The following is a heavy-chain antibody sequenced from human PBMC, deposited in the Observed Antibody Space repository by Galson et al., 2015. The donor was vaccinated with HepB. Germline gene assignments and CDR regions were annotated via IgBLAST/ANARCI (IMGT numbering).Heavy chain of an antibody. CDR1: GYSFTSYW. CDR2: IYPGDSDT. CDR3: ARDGPIAAAGERDYYYYGMDV. D-gene: IGHD6-13*01. Sequence: QSGAEVKKPGESLKISCKGSGYSFTSYWIGWVRQMPGKGLEWMGIIYPGDSDTRYSPSFQGQVTISADKSISTAYLQWSSLKASDTAMYYCARDGPIAAAGERDYYYYGMDVWGQGTTVTVSS. J-gene: IGHJ6*02. V-gene: IGHV5-51*01.